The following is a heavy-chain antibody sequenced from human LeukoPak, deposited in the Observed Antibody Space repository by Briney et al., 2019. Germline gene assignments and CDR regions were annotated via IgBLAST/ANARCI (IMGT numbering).Heavy chain of an antibody. CDR1: GFTSTNAW. Sequence: GGSLRLSCAASGFTSTNAWMSWVRQAPGKGLEWIGRIKSKTDGETTNYAEPVRGRFTISRDDSKSAVYLQMNSLKIEDTAVYYCTTDLGTYYHGSQRLIPIDYWGQGTLVTVSS. V-gene: IGHV3-15*01. CDR3: TTDLGTYYHGSQRLIPIDY. J-gene: IGHJ4*02. CDR2: IKSKTDGETT. D-gene: IGHD3-10*01.